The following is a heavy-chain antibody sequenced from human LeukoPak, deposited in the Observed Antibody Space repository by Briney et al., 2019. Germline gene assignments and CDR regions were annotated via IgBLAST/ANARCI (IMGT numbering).Heavy chain of an antibody. V-gene: IGHV1-2*02. D-gene: IGHD5-18*01. CDR2: INPNSGGT. Sequence: ASVKVSCKASGYTFTGYYMHWVRQAPGQGLEWMGWINPNSGGTNYAQKFQGRVTMTRDTTISTAYMELSRLRSDDTAVYYCARSRATERGYSYGYWGQGTLVTVSS. CDR3: ARSRATERGYSYGY. CDR1: GYTFTGYY. J-gene: IGHJ4*02.